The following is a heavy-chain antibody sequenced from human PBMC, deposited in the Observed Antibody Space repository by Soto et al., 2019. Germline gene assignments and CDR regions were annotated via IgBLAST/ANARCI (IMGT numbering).Heavy chain of an antibody. CDR3: ARAHCSSTSCHGPYRYRSHDYGDYFNY. Sequence: GGSLRLSCAASGFTFSSYGMHWVRQAPGKGLEWVAVIWYDGSNKYYADSVKGRFTISRDNSKNTLYLQMNSLRAEDTAVYYCARAHCSSTSCHGPYRYRSHDYGDYFNYWGQGTLVTVSS. J-gene: IGHJ4*02. CDR1: GFTFSSYG. V-gene: IGHV3-33*01. D-gene: IGHD2-2*01. CDR2: IWYDGSNK.